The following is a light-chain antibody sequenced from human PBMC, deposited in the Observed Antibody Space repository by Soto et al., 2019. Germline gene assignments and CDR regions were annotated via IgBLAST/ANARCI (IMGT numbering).Light chain of an antibody. CDR1: QSIRSY. J-gene: IGKJ3*01. CDR3: QPSYSTPLT. Sequence: DIQMTQSPSSLSASVGVRVTITCRASQSIRSYLNWYQQKPGKAPKLLIYAASSLQSGVPSRFSGSGSGSDFTLTISSLQPEEFATYYCQPSYSTPLTFGPGTKVHIK. V-gene: IGKV1-39*01. CDR2: AAS.